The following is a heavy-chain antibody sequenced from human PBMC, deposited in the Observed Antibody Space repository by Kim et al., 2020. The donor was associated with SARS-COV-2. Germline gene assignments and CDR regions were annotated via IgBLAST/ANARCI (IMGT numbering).Heavy chain of an antibody. CDR3: GRGGSEEGARLVDY. CDR2: INGDGSEI. V-gene: IGHV3-74*01. J-gene: IGHJ4*02. Sequence: GESLKISCAASGFTFNNYWMHWVRQAPGKGLVWVSRINGDGSEIRYAECVKGRFTISRDNAKNTLYLQMNSLRDEDMAVYYSGRGGSEEGARLVDYWGQG. D-gene: IGHD6-25*01. CDR1: GFTFNNYW.